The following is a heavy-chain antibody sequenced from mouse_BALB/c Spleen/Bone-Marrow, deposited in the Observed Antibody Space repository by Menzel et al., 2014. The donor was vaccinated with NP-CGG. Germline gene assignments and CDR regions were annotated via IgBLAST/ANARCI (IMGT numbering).Heavy chain of an antibody. CDR3: ARRRGNYIHFDV. CDR1: GYTFSSYW. J-gene: IGHJ1*01. CDR2: ILPGSGST. V-gene: IGHV1-9*01. Sequence: QVQLQQSGAGLMKPGASVKISCKATGYTFSSYWIEWVKQRPGHGLEWIGEILPGSGSTNYIEKFKVKATFTADTSSNTAYMQLSSLTSEDSAVYYCARRRGNYIHFDVWGSGTTVTVSS. D-gene: IGHD2-1*01.